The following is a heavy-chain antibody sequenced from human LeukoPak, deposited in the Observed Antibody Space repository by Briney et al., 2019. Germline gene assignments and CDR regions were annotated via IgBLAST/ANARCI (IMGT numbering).Heavy chain of an antibody. CDR1: GFTFRNYA. D-gene: IGHD5-24*01. CDR3: ARDELDGYNLGPSIY. J-gene: IGHJ4*02. Sequence: SGGSLRLSCVASGFTFRNYAMHWVRQTPDEGLEWVAVISYDGVYKNYADSVKGRFTISRDDPKNTLYLQMNSLRTEDTSLYYCARDELDGYNLGPSIYWGQGTLVTVSS. V-gene: IGHV3-30*04. CDR2: ISYDGVYK.